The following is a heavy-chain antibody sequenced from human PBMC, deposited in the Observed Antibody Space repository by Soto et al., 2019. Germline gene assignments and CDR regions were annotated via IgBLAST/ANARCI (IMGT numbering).Heavy chain of an antibody. CDR2: IIPLYGTV. CDR3: ASAAVTGTAGLDF. V-gene: IGHV1-69*05. CDR1: GGTFNSYG. Sequence: SVKVSCKASGGTFNSYGISWVRQAPGQGLDWMGVIIPLYGTVNYAQKFQGRVTMTRDTSISTAYMELSRLTSDDTAVYYCASAAVTGTAGLDFWGQGTQVTVSS. D-gene: IGHD6-19*01. J-gene: IGHJ4*02.